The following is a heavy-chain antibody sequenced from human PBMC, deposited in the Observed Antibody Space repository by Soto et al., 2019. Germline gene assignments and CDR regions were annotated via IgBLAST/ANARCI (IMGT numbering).Heavy chain of an antibody. J-gene: IGHJ6*02. V-gene: IGHV1-69*13. CDR1: GGTFSSYA. D-gene: IGHD5-12*01. Sequence: WASVKVSCKASGGTFSSYAISWVRQAPGQGLEWMGGIIPIFGTANYAQKFQGRVTITADESTSTAYMELSSLRSEDTAVYYCARDARMVATNYYYYYGMDVWGQGTTVTVSS. CDR2: IIPIFGTA. CDR3: ARDARMVATNYYYYYGMDV.